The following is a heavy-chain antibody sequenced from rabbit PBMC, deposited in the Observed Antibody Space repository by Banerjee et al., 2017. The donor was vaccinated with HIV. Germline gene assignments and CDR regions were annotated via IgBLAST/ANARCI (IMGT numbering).Heavy chain of an antibody. V-gene: IGHV1S45*01. J-gene: IGHJ4*01. CDR1: GFSFSSNYW. CDR2: INTGSSGST. D-gene: IGHD2-1*01. Sequence: QEQLVESGGGLVQPEGSLTLTCTASGFSFSSNYWMCWVRQAPGKGLEWIGCINTGSSGSTYYASWVNGRFSISRSTSLNTVTLQMTSLTAADTATYFCARGGYDENYFNLWGPGTLVTVS. CDR3: ARGGYDENYFNL.